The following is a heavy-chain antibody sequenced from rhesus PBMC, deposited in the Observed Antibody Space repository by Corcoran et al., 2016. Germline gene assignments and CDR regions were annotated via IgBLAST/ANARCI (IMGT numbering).Heavy chain of an antibody. CDR2: ISYSGSN. CDR3: ARVGSSYYWYFDL. V-gene: IGHV4-122*02. Sequence: QVQLQESGPGLVKPSETLSLTCAVSGGSISSIYYYWSWFRQAPVKGLEWIGYISYSGSNSYNPSLKSRVTISRDTSKNQFSLKLSSVTAADTAVYYCARVGSSYYWYFDLWGPGTPITISS. J-gene: IGHJ2*01. D-gene: IGHD4-29*01. CDR1: GGSISSIYYY.